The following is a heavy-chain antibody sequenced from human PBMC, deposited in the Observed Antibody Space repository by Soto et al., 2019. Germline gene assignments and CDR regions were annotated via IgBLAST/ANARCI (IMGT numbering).Heavy chain of an antibody. D-gene: IGHD5-12*01. Sequence: ASVKVSCKASGGTFSSYAISWVRQAPGQGLEWMGGIIPIFGTANYAQKFQGRVTITADESTSTAYMELSSLRSEDTAVYYCARDSAWDGYIFDYWGQGTLVTVSS. V-gene: IGHV1-69*13. CDR3: ARDSAWDGYIFDY. CDR2: IIPIFGTA. CDR1: GGTFSSYA. J-gene: IGHJ4*02.